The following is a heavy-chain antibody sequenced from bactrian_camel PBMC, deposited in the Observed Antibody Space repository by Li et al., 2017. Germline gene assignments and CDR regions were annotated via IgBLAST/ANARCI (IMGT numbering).Heavy chain of an antibody. CDR2: IDSDGGT. CDR1: GYTYNRNC. D-gene: IGHD6*01. V-gene: IGHV3S53*01. Sequence: HVQLVESGGGTVQAGGSLRLSCTASGYTYNRNCMAWFRQAPGKEREGIATIDSDGGTSYATAVKGRFTISRDSAKNTVYLQMNNLQPEDTATYYCAEGRGSRGEHCYSLNYWGQGTQVTVS. CDR3: AEGRGSRGEHCYSLNY. J-gene: IGHJ4*01.